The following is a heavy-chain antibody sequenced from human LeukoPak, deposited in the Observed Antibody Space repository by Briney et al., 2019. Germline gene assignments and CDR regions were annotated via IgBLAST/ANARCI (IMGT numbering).Heavy chain of an antibody. CDR3: ARGAAAFKRGSIVVVITTRGNWFDP. CDR1: GASFSGYY. J-gene: IGHJ5*02. CDR2: INHSGST. V-gene: IGHV4-34*01. Sequence: SETLSLTCAVYGASFSGYYWSWIRQPPGKGLEWIGEINHSGSTNYNPSLKSRVTISVDTSKHQFSLELSSVTAADTAVYYCARGAAAFKRGSIVVVITTRGNWFDPWGQGTLVTVSS. D-gene: IGHD3-22*01.